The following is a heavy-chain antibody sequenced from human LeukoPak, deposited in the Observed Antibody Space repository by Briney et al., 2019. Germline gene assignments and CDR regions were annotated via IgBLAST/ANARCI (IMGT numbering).Heavy chain of an antibody. CDR2: ISAYNGNT. J-gene: IGHJ4*02. D-gene: IGHD3-22*01. CDR1: GYTFTSYG. Sequence: ASVKVSCKASGYTFTSYGISWVRQAPGQGLEWMGWISAYNGNTNYAQELQGRVTMTTDTSTSTAYMELRSLRSDDTAVYYCARERYYYDSSGYYDYWGQGTLVTVSS. CDR3: ARERYYYDSSGYYDY. V-gene: IGHV1-18*01.